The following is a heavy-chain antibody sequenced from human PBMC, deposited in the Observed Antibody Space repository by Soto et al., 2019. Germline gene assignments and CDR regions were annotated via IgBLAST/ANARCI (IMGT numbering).Heavy chain of an antibody. CDR1: GYTFTSYY. CDR3: ARPHCGGDCYDPDWFDP. Sequence: ASVKVSFKASGYTFTSYYIPWVRQAPGQLLEWMGIINPSGGSTSYAQKFQGRVTMTRDTSTSTVYMELSSLRSEDTAVYYCARPHCGGDCYDPDWFDPWGQGTLVTVSS. D-gene: IGHD2-21*02. J-gene: IGHJ5*02. CDR2: INPSGGST. V-gene: IGHV1-46*01.